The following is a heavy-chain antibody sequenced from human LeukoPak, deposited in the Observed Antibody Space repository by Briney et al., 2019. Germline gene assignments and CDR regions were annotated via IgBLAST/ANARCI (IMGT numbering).Heavy chain of an antibody. CDR1: GFTFSSYS. CDR3: AREITGDAFDI. CDR2: ISSSSSYI. Sequence: GGSLRLSCAASGFTFSSYSMNWVRQAPGKGLEWVSSISSSSSYIYYADSVKGRFTISRDNAKNSLYLQMNSLRAEDTAVYYCAREITGDAFDICGQGTMVTVSS. J-gene: IGHJ3*02. V-gene: IGHV3-21*01. D-gene: IGHD3-16*01.